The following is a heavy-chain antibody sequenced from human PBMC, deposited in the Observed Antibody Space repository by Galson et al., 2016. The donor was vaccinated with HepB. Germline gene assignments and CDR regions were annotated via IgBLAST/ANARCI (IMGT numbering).Heavy chain of an antibody. D-gene: IGHD3-22*01. CDR2: IKHDGSEI. V-gene: IGHV3-7*03. J-gene: IGHJ4*02. CDR3: ATTVYGYSDY. CDR1: GFAFSTYA. Sequence: SLRLSCAAPGFAFSTYAMSWVRQAPGEGLEWVANIKHDGSEISYVDSVRGRFTISRDNAKNSVYLQMHNLRAEDTALYYCATTVYGYSDYWGQGTLVTVSS.